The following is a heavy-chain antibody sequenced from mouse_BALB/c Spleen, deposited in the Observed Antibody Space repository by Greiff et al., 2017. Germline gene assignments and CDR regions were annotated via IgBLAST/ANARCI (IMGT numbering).Heavy chain of an antibody. Sequence: DVKLVESGGGLVKPGGSLKLSCAASGFTFSSYAMSWVRQTPEKRLEWVASISSGGSTYYPDSVKGRFTISRDNARNILYLQMSSLRSEDTAMYYCARGGDLDWFAYWGQGTLVTVSA. CDR1: GFTFSSYA. CDR3: ARGGDLDWFAY. J-gene: IGHJ3*01. V-gene: IGHV5-6-5*01. CDR2: ISSGGST.